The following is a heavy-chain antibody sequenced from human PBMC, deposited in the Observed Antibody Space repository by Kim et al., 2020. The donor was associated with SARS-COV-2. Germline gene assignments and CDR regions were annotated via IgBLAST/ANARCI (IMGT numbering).Heavy chain of an antibody. V-gene: IGHV1-3*01. CDR2: GNT. CDR3: ALYRGPLHY. J-gene: IGHJ4*02. D-gene: IGHD3-10*01. Sequence: GNTKYSQKFQGRVTITRDTSASTAYMELSSLRSEDTAVYYCALYRGPLHYWGQGTLVTVSS.